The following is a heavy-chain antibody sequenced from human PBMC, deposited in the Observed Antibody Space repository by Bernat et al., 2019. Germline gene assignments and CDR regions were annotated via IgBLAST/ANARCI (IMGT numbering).Heavy chain of an antibody. Sequence: QVQLVESGGGVVQPGRSLRLSCAASGFTFSSYGMHWVRQAPGKGLEWVAVIWYDGSNKYYADSVKGRFTISRDNSKNTLYLQINSLRAEDTAVYYCASLFSPVGAFDIWGQGTMVTVSS. V-gene: IGHV3-33*01. J-gene: IGHJ3*02. CDR2: IWYDGSNK. D-gene: IGHD1-26*01. CDR1: GFTFSSYG. CDR3: ASLFSPVGAFDI.